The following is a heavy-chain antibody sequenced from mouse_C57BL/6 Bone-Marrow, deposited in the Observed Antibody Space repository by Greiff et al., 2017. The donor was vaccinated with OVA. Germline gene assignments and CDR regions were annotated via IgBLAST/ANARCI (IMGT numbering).Heavy chain of an antibody. V-gene: IGHV1-64*01. D-gene: IGHD2-4*01. CDR1: GYTFTSYW. CDR2: IHPNSGST. CDR3: ARYYYDYWYFDV. J-gene: IGHJ1*03. Sequence: QVQLKQPGAELVKPGASVKLSCKASGYTFTSYWMHWVKQRPGQGLEWIGMIHPNSGSTNYNEKFKSKATLTVDKSSSTAYMQLSSLTSEDSAVYYGARYYYDYWYFDVWGTGTTVTVSS.